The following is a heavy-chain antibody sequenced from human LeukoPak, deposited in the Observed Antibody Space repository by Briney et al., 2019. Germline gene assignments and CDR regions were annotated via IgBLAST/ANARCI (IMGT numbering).Heavy chain of an antibody. V-gene: IGHV4-59*01. CDR1: GGSISSYY. D-gene: IGHD3-22*01. CDR3: ARRVNYYDSSGYLD. Sequence: WETLSLTCTVSGGSISSYYWSWIRQPPGKGLEWIGYIYYSGSTNYNPSLKSRVTISVDTSKNQFSLKLSSVTAADTAVYYCARRVNYYDSSGYLDWGQGTLVTVSS. J-gene: IGHJ4*02. CDR2: IYYSGST.